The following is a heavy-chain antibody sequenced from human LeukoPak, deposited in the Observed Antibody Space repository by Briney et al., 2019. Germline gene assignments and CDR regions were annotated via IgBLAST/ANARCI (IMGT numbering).Heavy chain of an antibody. J-gene: IGHJ6*02. CDR1: GGSFSGYY. Sequence: SETLSLTCAVYGGSFSGYYWSWIRQPPGKGLEWIGEINHSGSTNYKPSLKSRATISVETSKNQFSLRLTSVTAADTAIFYCAGGRGDGMDVWGQGTTVTVSS. CDR2: INHSGST. CDR3: AGGRGDGMDV. V-gene: IGHV4-34*01.